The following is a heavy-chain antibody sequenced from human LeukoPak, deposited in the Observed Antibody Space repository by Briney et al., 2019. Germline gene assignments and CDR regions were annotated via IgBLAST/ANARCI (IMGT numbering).Heavy chain of an antibody. Sequence: GSLRLSCVASGFSFRSCWMHWVRQAPGKELVWVSRINGNGSPTNYADSVRGRFTISRDNAKNTLYLQMNSLRADDSAVYFCASLVGGYYPPVEAFDVWGQGTMVTVSS. CDR2: INGNGSPT. CDR3: ASLVGGYYPPVEAFDV. D-gene: IGHD3-3*01. V-gene: IGHV3-74*01. CDR1: GFSFRSCW. J-gene: IGHJ3*01.